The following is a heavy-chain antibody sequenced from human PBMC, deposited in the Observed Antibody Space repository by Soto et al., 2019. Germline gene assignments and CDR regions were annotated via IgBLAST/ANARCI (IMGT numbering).Heavy chain of an antibody. V-gene: IGHV3-64*01. D-gene: IGHD3-16*02. CDR3: ARDRVITFGGVIDSYDAFDI. CDR1: GFTFSSYA. CDR2: ISSNGGST. J-gene: IGHJ3*02. Sequence: GGSLRLSCAASGFTFSSYAMHWVRQAPGKGLEYVSAISSNGGSTYYANSVKGRFTISRDNSKNTLYLQMGSLRAEDMAVYYCARDRVITFGGVIDSYDAFDIWGQGTMVTVSS.